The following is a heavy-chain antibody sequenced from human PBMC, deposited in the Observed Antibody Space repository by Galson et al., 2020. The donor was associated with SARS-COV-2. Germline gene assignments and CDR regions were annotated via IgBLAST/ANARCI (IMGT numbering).Heavy chain of an antibody. V-gene: IGHV3-30*18. CDR3: AKEVLGYGDYVLPFDI. J-gene: IGHJ3*02. CDR1: GFTFSSYG. CDR2: ISYDGSNK. Sequence: GESLKISCAASGFTFSSYGMHWVRQAPGKGLEWVAVISYDGSNKYYADSVKGRFTISRDNSKNTLYLQMNSLRAEDTAVYYCAKEVLGYGDYVLPFDIWGQGTMVTVSS. D-gene: IGHD4-17*01.